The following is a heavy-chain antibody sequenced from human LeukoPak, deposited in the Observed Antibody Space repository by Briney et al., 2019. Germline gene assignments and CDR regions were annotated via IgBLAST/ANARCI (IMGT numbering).Heavy chain of an antibody. Sequence: GGSLRLSCAASGFTVSSNYMSWVRQAPGKGLEWVSVIYSGGSTYYADSVKGRFTISRHNSKNTLYLQMNSLRAEDTAVYYCASLFYYDFSHDAFDIWGQGTMVTVSS. CDR1: GFTVSSNY. J-gene: IGHJ3*02. CDR3: ASLFYYDFSHDAFDI. CDR2: IYSGGST. D-gene: IGHD3-3*01. V-gene: IGHV3-53*04.